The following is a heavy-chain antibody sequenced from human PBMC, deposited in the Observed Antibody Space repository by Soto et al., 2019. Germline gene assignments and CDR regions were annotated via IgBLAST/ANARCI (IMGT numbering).Heavy chain of an antibody. V-gene: IGHV1-69*04. Sequence: GASMKVSCKASGGTFSSYTISWGRQAPGQRGEWMGRIIPILGIANYAQKFQGRVTITADKSTSTAYMELSSLRSEDTAVYYCARDPPRFLEWLSPDNWFDPWGQGTLVTVSS. CDR2: IIPILGIA. J-gene: IGHJ5*02. CDR1: GGTFSSYT. D-gene: IGHD3-3*01. CDR3: ARDPPRFLEWLSPDNWFDP.